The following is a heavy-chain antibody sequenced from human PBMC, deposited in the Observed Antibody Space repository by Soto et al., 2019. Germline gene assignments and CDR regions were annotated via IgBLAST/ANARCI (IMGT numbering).Heavy chain of an antibody. CDR1: GGSISSYY. CDR2: IYYSGST. D-gene: IGHD4-17*01. CDR3: ARERTAPGYYYMDV. Sequence: SETLSLTCTVSGGSISSYYWSWIRQPPGKGLEWIGYIYYSGSTNYNPSLKSRVTISVDTSKNQFSLKLSSVTAADTAVYYCARERTAPGYYYMDVWGKGTTVTVSS. V-gene: IGHV4-59*01. J-gene: IGHJ6*03.